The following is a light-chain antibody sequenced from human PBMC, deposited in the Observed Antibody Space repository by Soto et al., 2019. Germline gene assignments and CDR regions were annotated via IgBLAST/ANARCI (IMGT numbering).Light chain of an antibody. J-gene: IGKJ1*01. CDR1: QSVSSSY. Sequence: IVFTLTPDTLSLSPGDRATLSCRASQSVSSSYLAWYQQKPGQAPRLLIYGASSRATGIPDRFSGSGSGTDFTLTISRLEPEDFAVYYCQQYGSSAWTFGQGTKVDIK. V-gene: IGKV3-20*01. CDR3: QQYGSSAWT. CDR2: GAS.